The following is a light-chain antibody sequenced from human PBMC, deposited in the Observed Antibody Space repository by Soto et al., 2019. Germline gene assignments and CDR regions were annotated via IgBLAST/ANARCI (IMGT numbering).Light chain of an antibody. CDR3: QQYDTSPRT. CDR2: GAS. CDR1: QSVSSNY. J-gene: IGKJ1*01. V-gene: IGKV3-20*01. Sequence: EVMLTQSPGTLSLSPGERATLSCRASQSVSSNYLAWYHQKSGQAPRLLIYGASNRATGIPDRFSGSGSATAFTLTIRRLEPEDFAVYYCQQYDTSPRTFGQGTKVEFK.